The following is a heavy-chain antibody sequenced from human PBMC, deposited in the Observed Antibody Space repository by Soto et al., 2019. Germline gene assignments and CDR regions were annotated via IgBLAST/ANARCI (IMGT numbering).Heavy chain of an antibody. J-gene: IGHJ6*02. V-gene: IGHV3-30-3*01. CDR3: AKAVAAAYYYHYYGMDV. D-gene: IGHD6-13*01. CDR2: ISSDGTKK. Sequence: GSLRLSCEASGFALDTYAMHWVRQAPGKGLEWVALISSDGTKKHLADYVKGRFTISRDNSKSFVYLQMKSVRGEDTAVYYCAKAVAAAYYYHYYGMDVWGQGTTVTVSS. CDR1: GFALDTYA.